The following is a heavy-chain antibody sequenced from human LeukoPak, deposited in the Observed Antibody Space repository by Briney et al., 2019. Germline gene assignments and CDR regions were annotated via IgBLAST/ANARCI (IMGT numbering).Heavy chain of an antibody. J-gene: IGHJ5*02. D-gene: IGHD2-2*01. CDR1: GYTLAELS. Sequence: ASVKVSCEVSGYTLAELSMHWDRQAPGKGLEWMGGFDPEDGETIYAQKFQGRVTMTEDTSTDTAYMELSSLRSEDTAVYYCATVLRGGTSQDSTHNWFDPWGQGTLVTVSS. V-gene: IGHV1-24*01. CDR3: ATVLRGGTSQDSTHNWFDP. CDR2: FDPEDGET.